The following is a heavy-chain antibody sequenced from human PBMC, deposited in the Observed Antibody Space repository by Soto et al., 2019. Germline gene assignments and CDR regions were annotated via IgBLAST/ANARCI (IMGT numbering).Heavy chain of an antibody. CDR1: GFTFSSYG. V-gene: IGHV3-30*18. Sequence: QVQLVESGGGVVQTGRSLRLSCAASGFTFSSYGMHWVRQAPGKGLEWVAVISYDGSNKYYADSVKGRFTISRDNSKNTLYLQMNSLRAEDTAVYYCAKDPANYDFWSGYVGGYYYYGMDVWGQGTTVTVS. CDR2: ISYDGSNK. CDR3: AKDPANYDFWSGYVGGYYYYGMDV. D-gene: IGHD3-3*01. J-gene: IGHJ6*02.